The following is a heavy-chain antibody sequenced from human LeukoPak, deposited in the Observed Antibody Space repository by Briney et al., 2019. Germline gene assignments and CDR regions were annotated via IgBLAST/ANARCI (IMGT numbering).Heavy chain of an antibody. CDR3: AKDRPAAGIDY. D-gene: IGHD2-2*01. CDR2: INHSGST. J-gene: IGHJ4*02. Sequence: PSETLSLTCAVYGGSFSDYYWSWIRQPPGKGLEWIGEINHSGSTNCNPSLKSRVTISVDMSKNQFSLKLSSVTAADTAVYYCAKDRPAAGIDYWGQGTLVTVSS. CDR1: GGSFSDYY. V-gene: IGHV4-34*01.